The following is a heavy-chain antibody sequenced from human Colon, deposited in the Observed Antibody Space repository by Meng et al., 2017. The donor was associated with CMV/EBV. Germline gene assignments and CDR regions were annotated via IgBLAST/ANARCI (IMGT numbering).Heavy chain of an antibody. CDR1: GFTMEDYA. CDR2: ITWNSRKI. CDR3: AKDRSYSAFGYFDD. Sequence: SLKISCAASGFTMEDYAMHWVRQVPGKGLEWVAGITWNSRKIGYAASVKGRFTISRDNAKNSLELQLNSLRLDDTGLYYCAKDRSYSAFGYFDDWGHGTLVTVSS. J-gene: IGHJ4*01. V-gene: IGHV3-9*01. D-gene: IGHD1-26*01.